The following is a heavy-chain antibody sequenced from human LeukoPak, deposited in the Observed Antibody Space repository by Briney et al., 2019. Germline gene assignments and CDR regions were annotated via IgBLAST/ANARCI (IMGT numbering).Heavy chain of an antibody. CDR1: GFTFSSYG. V-gene: IGHV3-23*01. CDR3: AKQGRDWLRDYYYYMDV. J-gene: IGHJ6*03. Sequence: PGGSLRLSCAASGFTFSSYGMSWVRQTPGKGLECVSAIGGGGTTTHYADSVKGRFTISRDDSKNTLYLQMNSLRAEDTAVYYCAKQGRDWLRDYYYYMDVWGKGTTVTISS. D-gene: IGHD3-9*01. CDR2: IGGGGTTT.